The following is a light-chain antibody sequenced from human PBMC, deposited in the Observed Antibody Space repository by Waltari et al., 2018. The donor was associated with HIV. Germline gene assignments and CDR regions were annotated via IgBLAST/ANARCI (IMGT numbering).Light chain of an antibody. J-gene: IGLJ3*02. V-gene: IGLV1-47*01. CDR3: AAWDDSLSGSWV. CDR1: SSNIVRNY. CDR2: RNN. Sequence: QSVMTQPPSASATPGQRVTIPCSRSSSNIVRNYVNCYQQPPGTTPKLLIYRNNQRPSGVPDRFSGSKSGTSASLAISGLRSEDEADYYCAAWDDSLSGSWVFGGGTQVTVL.